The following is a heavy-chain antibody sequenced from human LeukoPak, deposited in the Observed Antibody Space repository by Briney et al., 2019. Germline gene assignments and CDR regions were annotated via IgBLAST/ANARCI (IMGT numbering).Heavy chain of an antibody. CDR2: ISSSSSYI. Sequence: PGGSLRLSCAASGFTFSSYSMNWVRQAPGKGLEWVSSISSSSSYIYYADSVKGRFTISRDNSKNTLYLQMNSLRAEDTAVYYCARDLSSSWSTPFGYWGQGTLVTVSS. J-gene: IGHJ4*02. V-gene: IGHV3-21*01. CDR1: GFTFSSYS. CDR3: ARDLSSSWSTPFGY. D-gene: IGHD6-13*01.